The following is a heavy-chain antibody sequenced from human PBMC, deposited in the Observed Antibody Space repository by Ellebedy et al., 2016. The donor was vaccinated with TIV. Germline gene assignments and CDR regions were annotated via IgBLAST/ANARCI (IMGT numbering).Heavy chain of an antibody. Sequence: SETLSLTXTVSGGSISSGDYYWSWIRQPPGKGLEWIGYIYYSGSTYYNPSLKSRVTISVDTSKNQFSLKLSSVTAADTAVYYCARDLAARHPLFDYWGQGTLVTVSS. D-gene: IGHD6-6*01. CDR1: GGSISSGDYY. J-gene: IGHJ4*02. CDR2: IYYSGST. V-gene: IGHV4-30-4*01. CDR3: ARDLAARHPLFDY.